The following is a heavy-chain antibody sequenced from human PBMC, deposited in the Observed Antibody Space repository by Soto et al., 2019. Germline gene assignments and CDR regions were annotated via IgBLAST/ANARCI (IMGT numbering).Heavy chain of an antibody. J-gene: IGHJ4*02. CDR1: GYSFSNYW. CDR3: ASCVSTACYPPWGLQFFDL. CDR2: IFPADSGT. Sequence: GESLKISCKGSGYSFSNYWIAWVRQMPGKGLEWMGIIFPADSGTKYSPSFQGQVTISADKSISTAYLQWSSLKASDTAMYYCASCVSTACYPPWGLQFFDLWGQGSLVTVSS. D-gene: IGHD2-2*01. V-gene: IGHV5-51*01.